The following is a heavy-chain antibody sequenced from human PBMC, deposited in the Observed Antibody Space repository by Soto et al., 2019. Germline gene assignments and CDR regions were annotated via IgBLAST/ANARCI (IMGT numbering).Heavy chain of an antibody. J-gene: IGHJ6*02. CDR2: ISGSGGST. CDR3: ATRGYSGYDYYYYYGMDV. V-gene: IGHV3-23*01. D-gene: IGHD5-12*01. CDR1: GFTFSGYA. Sequence: PGGSLRLSCAASGFTFSGYAMSWVRQAPGKGLEWVSAISGSGGSTYYADSVKGRFTISRDNSKNTLYLQMNSLRAEDTAVYYCATRGYSGYDYYYYYGMDVWGQGTTVTVSS.